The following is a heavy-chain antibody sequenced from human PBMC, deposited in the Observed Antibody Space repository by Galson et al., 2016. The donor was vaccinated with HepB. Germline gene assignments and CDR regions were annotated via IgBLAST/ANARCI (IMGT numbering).Heavy chain of an antibody. D-gene: IGHD3-9*01. CDR2: IHYSGIT. J-gene: IGHJ5*02. V-gene: IGHV4-31*03. CDR3: ARGGSYDSLAGFYNGWFDP. CDR1: DDSMTRPGYY. Sequence: TLSLTCSVSDDSMTRPGYYWTWIRQPPGGGLEWIGYIHYSGITFYNPSLRSRVIISLDMSKNLFTLRLTSVTAADTGVYYCARGGSYDSLAGFYNGWFDPWGQGALVTVSS.